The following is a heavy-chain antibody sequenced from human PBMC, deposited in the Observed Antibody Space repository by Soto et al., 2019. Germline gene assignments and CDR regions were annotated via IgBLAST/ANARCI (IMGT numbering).Heavy chain of an antibody. Sequence: GGSLRLSCAASGFTFSSYAMSWVRQAPGKGLEWVSTLSGSGGNAYYADSVKGRFSISRDNSKNTLRLQMNSLRADDTAVYYCAKDGASGSYPPYYYFGMDGWGQGTTVTVSS. D-gene: IGHD1-26*01. CDR3: AKDGASGSYPPYYYFGMDG. J-gene: IGHJ6*02. V-gene: IGHV3-23*01. CDR1: GFTFSSYA. CDR2: LSGSGGNA.